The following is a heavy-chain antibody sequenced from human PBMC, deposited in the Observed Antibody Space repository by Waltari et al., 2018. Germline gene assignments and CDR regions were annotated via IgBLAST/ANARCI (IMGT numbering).Heavy chain of an antibody. D-gene: IGHD5-12*01. CDR2: IYYSGST. Sequence: QVQLQESGPGLVKPSETLSLTCTVPGGPISSYYWSWIRQPPGKGLEWIGYIYYSGSTNYNPSLKSRVTISVDTSKNQFSLKLSSVTAADTAVYYCARGQRRDGYNYDYWGQGTLVTVSS. V-gene: IGHV4-59*01. J-gene: IGHJ4*02. CDR3: ARGQRRDGYNYDY. CDR1: GGPISSYY.